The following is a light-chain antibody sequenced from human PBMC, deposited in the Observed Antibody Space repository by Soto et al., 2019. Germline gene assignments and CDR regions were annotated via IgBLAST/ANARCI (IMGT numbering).Light chain of an antibody. J-gene: IGKJ1*01. V-gene: IGKV3-20*01. Sequence: EIVLTQSPGTLSLSPGDRATLTCRASQSLSSTYLAWYQQRPGQAPRLLIYAASTRATGIPDRFSGSESGTDVTITISRLEPEDFGVYYCQQYGNSTWTFGQGTRVELK. CDR2: AAS. CDR1: QSLSSTY. CDR3: QQYGNSTWT.